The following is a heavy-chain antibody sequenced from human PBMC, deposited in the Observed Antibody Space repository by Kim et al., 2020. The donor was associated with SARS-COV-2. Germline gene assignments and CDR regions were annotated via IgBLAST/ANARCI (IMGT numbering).Heavy chain of an antibody. J-gene: IGHJ2*01. CDR1: GFTVSSNY. CDR3: ARGGEGQWLAHWYFDL. V-gene: IGHV3-53*01. Sequence: GGSLRLSCAASGFTVSSNYMSWVRQAPGKGLEWVSVIYSGGSTYYADSVKGRFTISRDNSKNTLYLQMNSLRAEDTAVYYCARGGEGQWLAHWYFDLWGRGTLVTVSS. CDR2: IYSGGST. D-gene: IGHD6-19*01.